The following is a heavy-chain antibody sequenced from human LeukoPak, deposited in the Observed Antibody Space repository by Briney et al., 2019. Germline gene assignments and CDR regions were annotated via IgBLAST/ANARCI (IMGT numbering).Heavy chain of an antibody. J-gene: IGHJ4*02. CDR2: ISISGDRT. CDR1: GFTFSSHS. CDR3: ANEIRPNDY. D-gene: IGHD4-17*01. Sequence: GGSLRLSCAASGFTFSSHSMNWVRQAPGKGLEWVSAISISGDRTYYAHSVKGRFTISRDNSKNTVYLQMNSLRAEDTAVYYCANEIRPNDYWGQGTLVTVSS. V-gene: IGHV3-23*01.